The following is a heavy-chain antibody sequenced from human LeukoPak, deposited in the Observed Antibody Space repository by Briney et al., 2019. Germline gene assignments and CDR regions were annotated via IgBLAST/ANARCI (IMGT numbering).Heavy chain of an antibody. CDR1: GGSISSYY. D-gene: IGHD4-17*01. Sequence: PSETLSLTCTVSGGSISSYYWNWIRQPPGKGLEWIGYIYHSGSTNYNPSLKSRVTISVDTSKNQFSLKLSSVTAADTAIYYCTREYGFMTTVFHAFDIWGQGTMVTVSS. J-gene: IGHJ3*02. CDR2: IYHSGST. V-gene: IGHV4-59*12. CDR3: TREYGFMTTVFHAFDI.